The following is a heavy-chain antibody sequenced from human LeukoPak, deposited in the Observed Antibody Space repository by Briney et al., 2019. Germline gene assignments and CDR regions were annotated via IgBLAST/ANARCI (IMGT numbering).Heavy chain of an antibody. CDR3: AKGLIMITFGGVIVDAFDI. CDR1: GFTFSTYA. Sequence: GGSLRLSCAASGFTFSTYAMNWVRRAPGKGLEWVSTISGGGNTYYADSVKGRFTISRDNSKNTLYLQMNSPRAEDTAVYYCAKGLIMITFGGVIVDAFDIWGQGTMVTVSS. CDR2: ISGGGNT. V-gene: IGHV3-23*01. J-gene: IGHJ3*02. D-gene: IGHD3-16*02.